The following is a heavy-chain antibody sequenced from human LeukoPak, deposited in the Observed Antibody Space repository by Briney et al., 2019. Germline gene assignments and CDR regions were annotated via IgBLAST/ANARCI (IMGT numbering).Heavy chain of an antibody. D-gene: IGHD6-19*01. CDR3: ARGYSSGVPGY. CDR2: IYYSGST. V-gene: IGHV4-59*01. CDR1: GGSITPYY. Sequence: SETLSLTCTVSGGSITPYYWSWIRQPPGKGLEWIGYIYYSGSTSYNPSLKSRVTISLDTSKNQFSLKLRSVTAADTDVYYCARGYSSGVPGYWGQGTLVTVSS. J-gene: IGHJ4*02.